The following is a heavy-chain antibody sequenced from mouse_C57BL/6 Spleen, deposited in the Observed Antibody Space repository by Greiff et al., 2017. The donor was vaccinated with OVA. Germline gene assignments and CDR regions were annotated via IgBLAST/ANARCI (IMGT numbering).Heavy chain of an antibody. J-gene: IGHJ1*03. V-gene: IGHV5-16*01. D-gene: IGHD2-4*01. CDR3: ARDALIYYDYGWYFDV. Sequence: DVMLVESEGGLVQPGSSMKLSCTASGFTFSDYYMAWVRQVPEKGLEWVANINYDGSSTYYLDSLKSRFIISRDNAKNILYLQMSSLKSEDTATYYCARDALIYYDYGWYFDVWGTGTTVTVSS. CDR2: INYDGSST. CDR1: GFTFSDYY.